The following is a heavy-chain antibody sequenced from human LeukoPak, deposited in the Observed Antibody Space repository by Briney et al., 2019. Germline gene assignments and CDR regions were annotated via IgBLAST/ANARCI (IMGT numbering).Heavy chain of an antibody. CDR2: IYYSGST. J-gene: IGHJ6*02. D-gene: IGHD2-21*02. V-gene: IGHV4-59*01. CDR1: GGSISSYY. CDR3: ARVRDLYYYYYGMDV. Sequence: PSETLSLTCTVSGGSISSYYWSWIRQPPGKGLEWIGYIYYSGSTNYNPSLKSRVTISVDTSKNQFSLKLSSVTAADTAVYYCARVRDLYYYYYGMDVWGQGTTVTVSS.